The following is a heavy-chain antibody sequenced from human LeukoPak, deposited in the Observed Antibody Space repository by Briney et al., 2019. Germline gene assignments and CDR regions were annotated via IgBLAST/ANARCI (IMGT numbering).Heavy chain of an antibody. V-gene: IGHV4-39*01. Sequence: PSETLSLTCTVSGGSISSSSYYWGWIRQPPGKGLEWIGSIYYSGSTYYNPSLKSRVTISVDTSKNQFSLKLSSVTAADTAVYYCAALGYYYDSSGYYPSYYFDYWGQGTLVTVSS. CDR1: GGSISSSSYY. D-gene: IGHD3-22*01. CDR2: IYYSGST. CDR3: AALGYYYDSSGYYPSYYFDY. J-gene: IGHJ4*02.